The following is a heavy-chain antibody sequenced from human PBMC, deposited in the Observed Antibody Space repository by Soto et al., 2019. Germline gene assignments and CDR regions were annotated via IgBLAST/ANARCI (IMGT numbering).Heavy chain of an antibody. CDR3: ARDLIVVVPAARGGMDV. V-gene: IGHV1-3*01. CDR2: INAGNGNT. J-gene: IGHJ6*02. D-gene: IGHD2-2*01. Sequence: QVQLVQSGAEVKKPGASVKVSCKASGYTFTSYAMHWVRQAPRQRLEWMGWINAGNGNTKYSQKFQGRVTITRDTSASTAYMELSSLRSEDTAVYYCARDLIVVVPAARGGMDVWGQGTTVTVSS. CDR1: GYTFTSYA.